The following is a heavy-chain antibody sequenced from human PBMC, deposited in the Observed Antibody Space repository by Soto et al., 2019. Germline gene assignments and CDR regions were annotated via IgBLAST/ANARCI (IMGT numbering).Heavy chain of an antibody. V-gene: IGHV3-53*01. J-gene: IGHJ6*02. CDR2: IYSGGIT. CDR3: VRDFGSSSEGGMDV. D-gene: IGHD6-6*01. CDR1: GFTFGDYA. Sequence: GGSLRLSCTASGFTFGDYAMSWFRQAPGKGLEWVSVIYSGGITFYADSVKGRFTISRDNSKNTLYLQMNNLRGEDTAVYYCVRDFGSSSEGGMDVWGQGTTVTVSS.